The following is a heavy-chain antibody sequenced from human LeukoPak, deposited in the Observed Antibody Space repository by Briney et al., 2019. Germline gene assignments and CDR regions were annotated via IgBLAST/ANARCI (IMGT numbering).Heavy chain of an antibody. CDR3: ARHDQVFVVRGVISY. J-gene: IGHJ4*02. D-gene: IGHD3-10*01. V-gene: IGHV4-4*07. CDR1: GGSISSYY. CDR2: IYTSGST. Sequence: PSETLSLTCTVSGGSISSYYWSWIRQPAGKGLEWIGRIYTSGSTDYNPSLKSRVTMSVDTSKTQFSLKLSSVTAADTAVYYCARHDQVFVVRGVISYWGQGTLVTVSS.